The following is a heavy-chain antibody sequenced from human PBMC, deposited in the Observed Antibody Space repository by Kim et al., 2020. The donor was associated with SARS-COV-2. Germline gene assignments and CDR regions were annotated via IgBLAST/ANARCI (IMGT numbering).Heavy chain of an antibody. CDR2: INHSGST. D-gene: IGHD3-10*01. J-gene: IGHJ4*01. Sequence: SETLSLTCAVYGGSFSGYYWSWIRQPPGKGLEWIGEINHSGSTNYNPSLKSRVTISVDTSKNQFSLKLSSVTAADTAVYYCASGRPYGSGSYSNYHYWGHGPLVTFSS. CDR3: ASGRPYGSGSYSNYHY. CDR1: GGSFSGYY. V-gene: IGHV4-34*01.